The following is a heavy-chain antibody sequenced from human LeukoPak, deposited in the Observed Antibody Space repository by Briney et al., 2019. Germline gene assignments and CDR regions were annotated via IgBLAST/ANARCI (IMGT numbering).Heavy chain of an antibody. CDR3: AKTPPPWTFGGMDV. CDR1: GFTFSSYA. V-gene: IGHV3-23*01. Sequence: GGSLRLSCAASGFTFSSYAMSWVQAPGKGLEWVSAISGSGGSTYYADSVKGRFTISRDNSKNTLYLQMNSLRAEDTAVYYCAKTPPPWTFGGMDVWGQGTAVTVSS. CDR2: ISGSGGST. J-gene: IGHJ6*02. D-gene: IGHD2/OR15-2a*01.